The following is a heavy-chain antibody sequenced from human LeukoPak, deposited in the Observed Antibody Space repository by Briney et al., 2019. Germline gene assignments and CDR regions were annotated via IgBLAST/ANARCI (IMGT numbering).Heavy chain of an antibody. CDR2: IHPNNGAT. CDR3: ARVADKATNHLFVQNL. J-gene: IGHJ5*02. CDR1: GYTFTGHY. V-gene: IGHV1-2*02. D-gene: IGHD5-24*01. Sequence: ASVKVSCKASGYTFTGHYLHWVRQAPGQGPEWMAWIHPNNGATDYAEKLKGRVTVTRDTSISTACMELSSLRSDDTAMYYCARVADKATNHLFVQNLWGQGTLVTVSS.